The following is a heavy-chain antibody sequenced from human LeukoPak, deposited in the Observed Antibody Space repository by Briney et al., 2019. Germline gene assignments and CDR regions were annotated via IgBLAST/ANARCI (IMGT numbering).Heavy chain of an antibody. V-gene: IGHV3-21*01. CDR1: GFTFISYS. CDR3: ARDLGYSYGYPLDY. Sequence: GGSLRLSCAASGFTFISYSMNWVRQPPGKGLEWVSFISSSSSYIYYADSVKGRFTISRDNAKNSLYLQMNSLRAEDTAVYCCARDLGYSYGYPLDYWGQGTLVTVSS. CDR2: ISSSSSYI. D-gene: IGHD5-18*01. J-gene: IGHJ4*02.